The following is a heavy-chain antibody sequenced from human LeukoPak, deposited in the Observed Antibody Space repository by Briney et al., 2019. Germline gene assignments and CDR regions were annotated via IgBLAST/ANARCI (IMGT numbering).Heavy chain of an antibody. V-gene: IGHV1-2*02. CDR3: ARDVETGS. D-gene: IGHD2-21*02. Sequence: ASVKVSCEASGYTFTDYYVYWVRHAPGQGLECMGCINPRSCASTYGQKFHGRVTLTRDTSISTAYMELRTLRCNDTSIYYCARDVETGSWGQGTLVTVSS. CDR2: INPRSCAS. CDR1: GYTFTDYY. J-gene: IGHJ5*02.